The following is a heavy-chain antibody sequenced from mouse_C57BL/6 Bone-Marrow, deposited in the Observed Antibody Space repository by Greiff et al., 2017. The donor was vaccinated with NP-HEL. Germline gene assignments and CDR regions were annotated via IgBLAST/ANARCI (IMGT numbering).Heavy chain of an antibody. CDR3: VRQYSYWYFDV. D-gene: IGHD2-12*01. CDR2: IRSKSNNYAT. CDR1: GFSFNTYA. Sequence: EVNVVESGGGLVQPKGSLKLSCAASGFSFNTYAMNWVRQAPGKGLEWVARIRSKSNNYATYYADSVKDRFTISRDDSESMLYLQMNNLKTEDTAMYYCVRQYSYWYFDVWGTGTTVTVSS. J-gene: IGHJ1*03. V-gene: IGHV10-1*01.